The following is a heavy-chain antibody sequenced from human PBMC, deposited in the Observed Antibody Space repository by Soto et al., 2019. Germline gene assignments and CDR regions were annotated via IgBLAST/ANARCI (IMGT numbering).Heavy chain of an antibody. J-gene: IGHJ6*02. CDR2: INPVNGNT. CDR1: GGTFSSYA. D-gene: IGHD6-19*01. V-gene: IGHV1-3*01. Sequence: GASVKVSCKASGGTFSSYAISWVRQAPGQGLEWMGRINPVNGNTNYSQKFQGRVTITRDTSASTAYMELSSLRSEDTAVYYCARVEAVSHLKYYCYGMDVWGQGTTVTVSS. CDR3: ARVEAVSHLKYYCYGMDV.